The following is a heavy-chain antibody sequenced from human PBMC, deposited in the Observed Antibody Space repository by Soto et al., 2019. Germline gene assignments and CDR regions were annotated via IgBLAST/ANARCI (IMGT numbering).Heavy chain of an antibody. CDR2: IYPGDSDT. CDR3: ERNRYKGGQTDNDMDV. CDR1: GYDFATYW. D-gene: IGHD1-1*01. Sequence: RGESLKISCKGSGYDFATYWIGWVRQMPGKGLEWMGIIYPGDSDTKYSPSFQGQVTISVDKSISTAYLQWSSLKASETAMYYCERNRYKGGQTDNDMDVWGQGTTVTVSS. V-gene: IGHV5-51*01. J-gene: IGHJ6*02.